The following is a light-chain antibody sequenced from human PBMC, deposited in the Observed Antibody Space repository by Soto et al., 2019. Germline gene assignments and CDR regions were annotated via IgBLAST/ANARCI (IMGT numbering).Light chain of an antibody. Sequence: IVLTQSPGTLSLSPGDRATLSCRASESVSSTYLAWYQQKLGQAPRLLIYRASTRATGIPDRFNGSGSGTDFTLTISRVEPEDFAVYFCQQYGSSPPYTFGQGTKLEIK. J-gene: IGKJ2*01. V-gene: IGKV3-20*01. CDR3: QQYGSSPPYT. CDR2: RAS. CDR1: ESVSSTY.